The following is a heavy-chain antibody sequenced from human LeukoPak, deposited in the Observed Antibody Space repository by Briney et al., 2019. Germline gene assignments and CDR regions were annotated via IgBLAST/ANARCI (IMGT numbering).Heavy chain of an antibody. Sequence: GGSLRLSCAASGFTFSSYSMNWVRQAPGKGLEWVSSISSSSSYIYYADSVKGRFTISRGNAKNSLYLQMNSLRAEDTAVYYCARVPVKVAVAGLDYWGQGTLVTVSS. D-gene: IGHD6-19*01. CDR1: GFTFSSYS. J-gene: IGHJ4*02. V-gene: IGHV3-21*04. CDR3: ARVPVKVAVAGLDY. CDR2: ISSSSSYI.